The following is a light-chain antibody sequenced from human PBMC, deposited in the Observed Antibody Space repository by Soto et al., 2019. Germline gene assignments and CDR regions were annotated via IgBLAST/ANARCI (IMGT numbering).Light chain of an antibody. CDR3: QRYTTSSWT. V-gene: IGKV1-5*03. J-gene: IGKJ1*01. CDR2: EAS. Sequence: DIQMTQSPSTLSASVGDRVTITCRASQTIRKGMAWFQQRPGKAPRLLIYEASTLESGVPTRFSGSGFGTEFTLTISSLQPDDIATYYCQRYTTSSWTFGQGTKVEIK. CDR1: QTIRKG.